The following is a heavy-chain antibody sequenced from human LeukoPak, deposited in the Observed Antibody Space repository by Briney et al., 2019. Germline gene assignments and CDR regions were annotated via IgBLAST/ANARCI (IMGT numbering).Heavy chain of an antibody. CDR2: IWYDGSNK. J-gene: IGHJ4*02. CDR3: AKAADYGYTTHFDY. V-gene: IGHV3-33*06. CDR1: GFTFSSYG. Sequence: PGRSLRLSCAASGFTFSSYGMHWVRQAPGKGLEWVAVIWYDGSNKYYADSVKGRFTISRDNSKNTLYLQMNSLRAEDTAVYYCAKAADYGYTTHFDYWGQGTLVTVSS. D-gene: IGHD5-18*01.